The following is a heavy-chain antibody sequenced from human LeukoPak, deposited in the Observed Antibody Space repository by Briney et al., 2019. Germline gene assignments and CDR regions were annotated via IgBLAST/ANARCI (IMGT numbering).Heavy chain of an antibody. CDR2: IKQDGSEK. V-gene: IGHV3-7*01. J-gene: IGHJ4*02. Sequence: GGYLRLSCAASGFTFSSYWMTWIRQAPGKGLEWVANIKQDGSEKYYVDSVKGRFTISRDNAKNSLYLQMNSLRAEDTAVYYCARDTGGGYSCYDCWGQGTLVTVSS. CDR1: GFTFSSYW. CDR3: ARDTGGGYSCYDC. D-gene: IGHD5-18*01.